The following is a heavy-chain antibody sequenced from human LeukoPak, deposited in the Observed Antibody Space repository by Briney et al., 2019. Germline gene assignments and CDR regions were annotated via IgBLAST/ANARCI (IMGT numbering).Heavy chain of an antibody. CDR3: ARVGYYDSAFDY. J-gene: IGHJ4*02. V-gene: IGHV4-59*01. D-gene: IGHD3-22*01. CDR2: IDDSGST. CDR1: VGSISSYY. Sequence: SGTLSLTCTVSVGSISSYYWSWIRQPPGKGLGWFGYIDDSGSTNYNPSLKRRVTISVDTSQHQFSPKLSSVTAADTAVYYCARVGYYDSAFDYWGRGTLVTVSS.